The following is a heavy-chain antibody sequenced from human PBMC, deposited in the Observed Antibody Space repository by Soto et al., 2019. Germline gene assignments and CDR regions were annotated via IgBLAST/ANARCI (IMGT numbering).Heavy chain of an antibody. CDR2: INPNIGGT. Sequence: ASVKVSCKASGYTFTGYYMHWVRQAPGQGLEWMGWINPNIGGTTYAQKFQGRVTMTRDTSISTAYMELSRLRPDDTAVYYCAIRVNISSRPGTFGPWGQGTLVTVSS. V-gene: IGHV1-2*02. D-gene: IGHD6-13*01. J-gene: IGHJ5*02. CDR3: AIRVNISSRPGTFGP. CDR1: GYTFTGYY.